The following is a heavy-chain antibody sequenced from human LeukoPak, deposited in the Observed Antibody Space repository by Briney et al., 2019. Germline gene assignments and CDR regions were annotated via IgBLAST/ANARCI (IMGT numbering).Heavy chain of an antibody. CDR2: IIHSGST. D-gene: IGHD4-23*01. CDR1: GGSFSSYY. Sequence: SETLSLTCAVYGGSFSSYYWSWIRQPPGKGLEWIGEIIHSGSTNYNPSLKSRVTISVDTSKNQFSLKLSSVTAADTAVYYCARGGGTTVVPFGLSYYMDVWGKGTTVTVSS. V-gene: IGHV4-34*01. J-gene: IGHJ6*03. CDR3: ARGGGTTVVPFGLSYYMDV.